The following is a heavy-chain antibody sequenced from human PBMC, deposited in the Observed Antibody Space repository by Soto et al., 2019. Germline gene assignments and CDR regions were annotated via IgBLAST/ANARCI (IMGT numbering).Heavy chain of an antibody. D-gene: IGHD6-13*01. Sequence: QVQLVQSGAEVKKPGASVKVSCKASGYTFTNYAIHWVRQAPGQRLECMGWINIGNGNTKYSQEFQGRVAITRDTSATTAYLELSSLRSEDTAVYYCARVKGIATVGPLDYWGQGTLVTVSS. J-gene: IGHJ4*02. CDR3: ARVKGIATVGPLDY. CDR1: GYTFTNYA. V-gene: IGHV1-3*04. CDR2: INIGNGNT.